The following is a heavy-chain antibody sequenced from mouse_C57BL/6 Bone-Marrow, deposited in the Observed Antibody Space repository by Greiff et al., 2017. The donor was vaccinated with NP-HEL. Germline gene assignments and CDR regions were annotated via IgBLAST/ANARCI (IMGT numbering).Heavy chain of an antibody. J-gene: IGHJ3*01. CDR2: IWGVGST. CDR1: GFSLTSYG. V-gene: IGHV2-6*01. Sequence: VKVVESGPGLVAPSQSLSITCTVSGFSLTSYGVDWVRQSPGKGLEWLGVIWGVGSTNYNSALKSRLSISKDNSKSQVFLKMNSLQTDDTAMYYCASGGNGFPAYWGQGTLVTVSA. CDR3: ASGGNGFPAY.